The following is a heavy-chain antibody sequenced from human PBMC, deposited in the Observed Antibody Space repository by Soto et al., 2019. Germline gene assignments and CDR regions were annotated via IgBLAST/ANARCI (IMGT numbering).Heavy chain of an antibody. D-gene: IGHD3-3*01. CDR3: ANDKYYNFWSGFPIADY. V-gene: IGHV3-23*01. CDR1: GFTFSSYA. Sequence: PGGSLRLSCAASGFTFSSYAMSWVRQAPGKGLEWVAAIGGSGGTTYYADSVKGRFTISRDNTKNTLYLQLNSLRAEDTAIYYCANDKYYNFWSGFPIADYWGQGTLVTVSS. J-gene: IGHJ4*02. CDR2: IGGSGGTT.